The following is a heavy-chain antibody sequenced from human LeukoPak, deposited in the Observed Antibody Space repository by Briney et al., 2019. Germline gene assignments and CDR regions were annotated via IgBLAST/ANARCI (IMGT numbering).Heavy chain of an antibody. CDR2: VNPSSGGP. CDR3: ARDSEYQLLQNYFDG. CDR1: GYSFTGHY. J-gene: IGHJ4*02. V-gene: IGHV1-2*02. Sequence: GASVKASCKASGYSFTGHYIHWVRQAPGQGLESIGWVNPSSGGPDYAQKFKGRVTVTRDTSISTAYMELSRLTADDTAVYYCARDSEYQLLQNYFDGWGQGTLVIVSS. D-gene: IGHD2-2*01.